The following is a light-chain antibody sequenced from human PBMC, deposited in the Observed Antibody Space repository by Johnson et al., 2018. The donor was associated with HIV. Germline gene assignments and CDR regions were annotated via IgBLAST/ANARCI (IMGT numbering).Light chain of an antibody. Sequence: HSVLTQPPSVSAAPGQKVTISCSGSSSNIGNNYVSWYQQVPGTAPKLLIYENNKRPSGIPDRFSGSRSGTSATLDITGLQTGDEADYYCGAWDTSLSAGGVFGSGTKVTVL. CDR3: GAWDTSLSAGGV. V-gene: IGLV1-51*02. J-gene: IGLJ1*01. CDR1: SSNIGNNY. CDR2: ENN.